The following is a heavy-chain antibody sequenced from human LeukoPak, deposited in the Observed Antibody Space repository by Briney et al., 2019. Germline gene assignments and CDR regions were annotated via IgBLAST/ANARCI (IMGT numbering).Heavy chain of an antibody. V-gene: IGHV3-23*01. Sequence: PGGSLRLSCAASGFTFSSYGMSWVRQAPGKGLVWVSTISGGGGSTYYADSVKGRFTISRDNSKNTLDLQMSSLRAEDTAVYYCAQGHTYYYASTGYHFDSWGQGTLVTVSS. CDR2: ISGGGGST. J-gene: IGHJ4*02. CDR3: AQGHTYYYASTGYHFDS. CDR1: GFTFSSYG. D-gene: IGHD3-22*01.